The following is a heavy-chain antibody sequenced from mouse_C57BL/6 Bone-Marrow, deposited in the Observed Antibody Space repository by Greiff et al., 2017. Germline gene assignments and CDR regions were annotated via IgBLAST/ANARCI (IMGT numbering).Heavy chain of an antibody. CDR2: INPSSGYT. Sequence: VQLQQSGAELAKPGASVKLSCKASGYTFTSYRMHWVKQRPGQGLEWIGYINPSSGYTKYNQKFKDKATLTADKSSSTAYMQLSSLTYEDSAVYYCASYGYDGSLAMDYWGQGTSVTVSS. D-gene: IGHD2-2*01. CDR3: ASYGYDGSLAMDY. J-gene: IGHJ4*01. CDR1: GYTFTSYR. V-gene: IGHV1-7*01.